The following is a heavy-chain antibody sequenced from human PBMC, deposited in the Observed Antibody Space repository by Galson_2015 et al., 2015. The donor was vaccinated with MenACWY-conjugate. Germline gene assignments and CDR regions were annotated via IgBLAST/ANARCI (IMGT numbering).Heavy chain of an antibody. CDR1: GDSISSFNSF. J-gene: IGHJ5*02. Sequence: ETLSLTCTVSGDSISSFNSFWAWIRQPPGKGLEWIGNIYYTGTTYYNASLKSRVTISLDTSKKQFSLKLSSVTAADTAVYYCAREWSSSFKFDPWGQGTLVTVSS. V-gene: IGHV4-39*07. CDR3: AREWSSSFKFDP. D-gene: IGHD6-13*01. CDR2: IYYTGTT.